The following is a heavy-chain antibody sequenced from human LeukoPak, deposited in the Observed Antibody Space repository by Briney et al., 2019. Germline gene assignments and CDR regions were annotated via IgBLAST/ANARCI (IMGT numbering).Heavy chain of an antibody. CDR3: AKDQNRGGLLWFGELSTGIDY. Sequence: PGGSLRLSCAASGFTVSSNYMSWVRQAPGKGLEWVSVIYSGGSTYYADSVKGRFTISRDNSKNTLYLQMNSLRAEDTAVYYCAKDQNRGGLLWFGELSTGIDYWGQGTLVTVSS. V-gene: IGHV3-66*01. J-gene: IGHJ4*02. CDR2: IYSGGST. CDR1: GFTVSSNY. D-gene: IGHD3-10*01.